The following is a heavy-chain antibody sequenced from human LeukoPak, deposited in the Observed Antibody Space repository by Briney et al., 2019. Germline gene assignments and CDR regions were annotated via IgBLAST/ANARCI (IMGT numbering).Heavy chain of an antibody. J-gene: IGHJ4*02. Sequence: ASVKVSCKASGYTFTGYYMHWVRQAAGQGLEWTGWINPNSGGTNYAQKFQGRVTMTRDTSISTAYMELSRLRSDDTAVYYCVKGSLGGFVDYWGQGTLVTVSS. V-gene: IGHV1-2*02. CDR2: INPNSGGT. CDR3: VKGSLGGFVDY. CDR1: GYTFTGYY. D-gene: IGHD1-26*01.